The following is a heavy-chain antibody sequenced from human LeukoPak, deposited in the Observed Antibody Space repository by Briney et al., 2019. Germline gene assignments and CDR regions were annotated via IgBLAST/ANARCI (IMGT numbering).Heavy chain of an antibody. J-gene: IGHJ4*02. CDR2: IWDDGITK. CDR3: AKGAMPYYDGSGYNYFDY. CDR1: GFTFSSYG. V-gene: IGHV3-33*06. Sequence: GRSLRLSCAASGFTFSSYGMHWVRQAPGKGLEWVAVIWDDGITKHYADSVKGRFTISRDNSKNTLHLQMNSLRAEDTAVYYCAKGAMPYYDGSGYNYFDYWGQGTPVTVSS. D-gene: IGHD3-22*01.